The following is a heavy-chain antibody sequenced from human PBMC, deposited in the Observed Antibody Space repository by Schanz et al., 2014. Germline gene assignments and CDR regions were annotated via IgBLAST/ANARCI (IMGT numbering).Heavy chain of an antibody. CDR1: GGSISSGGYS. J-gene: IGHJ6*02. V-gene: IGHV4-30-4*07. Sequence: QVQLQESGPGLVKPSQTLSLTCAVSGGSISSGGYSWNWIRQPPGKGLEWIVYIYYSGSTYYNPSQRRRVTITVTTSKTQFSLKLSPVTAADTAVYYCARGGRTTYNYYYGMDVWGQGTTVTVSS. CDR2: IYYSGST. CDR3: ARGGRTTYNYYYGMDV. D-gene: IGHD1-1*01.